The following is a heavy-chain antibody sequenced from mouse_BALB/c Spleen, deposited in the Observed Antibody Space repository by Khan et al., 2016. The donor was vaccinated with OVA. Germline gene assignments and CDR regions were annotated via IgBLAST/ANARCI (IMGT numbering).Heavy chain of an antibody. D-gene: IGHD2-1*01. CDR1: GYTFTNYG. V-gene: IGHV9-3-1*01. CDR3: ARVGNSWYFDV. Sequence: QIQLVQSGPELKKPGETVKISCKASGYTFTNYGMTWVKQAPGKGLKWMGWINTYTGEPTYADDFKGRFAFSLETSATTASLQINNLKNEDTATXFCARVGNSWYFDVWGAGPPVTVSP. CDR2: INTYTGEP. J-gene: IGHJ1*01.